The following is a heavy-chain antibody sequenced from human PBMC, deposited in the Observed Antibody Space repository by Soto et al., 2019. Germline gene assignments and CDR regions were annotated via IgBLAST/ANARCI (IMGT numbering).Heavy chain of an antibody. D-gene: IGHD4-17*01. V-gene: IGHV1-69*08. Sequence: QVQLVQSGAEVKKPGSSVKVSCKASGGTFSSYTISWVRQAPGQGLEWMGRIIPILGIANYAQKCQGRVTITADKSTSTAYMELSSLRSEDTAVYYCAREPRGDYGDYVLDYWGQGTLVTVSS. J-gene: IGHJ4*02. CDR3: AREPRGDYGDYVLDY. CDR2: IIPILGIA. CDR1: GGTFSSYT.